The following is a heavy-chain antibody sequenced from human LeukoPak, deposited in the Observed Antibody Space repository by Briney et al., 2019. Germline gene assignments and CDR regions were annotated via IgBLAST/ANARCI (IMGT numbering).Heavy chain of an antibody. CDR3: ARENIWDYYYGMDV. CDR2: IYSGGST. D-gene: IGHD2/OR15-2a*01. J-gene: IGHJ6*02. Sequence: GGSLRLSCAASGFTFSSYAMSWVRQAPGKGLEWVSVIYSGGSTYYADSVKGRFTISRDNSKNTLYLQMNSLRAEDTAVYYCARENIWDYYYGMDVWGQGTTVTVSS. V-gene: IGHV3-66*01. CDR1: GFTFSSYA.